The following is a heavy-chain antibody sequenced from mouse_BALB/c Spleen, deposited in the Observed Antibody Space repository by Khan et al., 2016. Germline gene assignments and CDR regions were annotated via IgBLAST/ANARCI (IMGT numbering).Heavy chain of an antibody. D-gene: IGHD2-14*01. J-gene: IGHJ4*01. CDR2: ISTYSGET. CDR3: ARSYRSRPGAMDY. CDR1: GYTFTNYG. Sequence: QFQLVQSGPELKKPGETVKISCKASGYTFTNYGMNWVKQAPGKGLKWMGWISTYSGETTYADDFKGRFAFSLETSASTDYLQINNLKKEDTATXLYARSYRSRPGAMDYWGQGTSVTVSS. V-gene: IGHV9-3-1*01.